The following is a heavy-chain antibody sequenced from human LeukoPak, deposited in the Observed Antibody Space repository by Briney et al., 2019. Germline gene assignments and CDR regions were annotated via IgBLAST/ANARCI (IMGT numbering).Heavy chain of an antibody. CDR3: AKEGAASSGWYGDAFDI. D-gene: IGHD6-19*01. CDR2: VSGSGTTT. Sequence: GGSLRLSCAASGFTFGNYAMSWVRQAPGKGLEWVSGVSGSGTTTYYADSVKGRLTISRDNSKNTLYLQMNSLRAEDTAVYYCAKEGAASSGWYGDAFDIWGQGTMVTVSS. V-gene: IGHV3-23*01. CDR1: GFTFGNYA. J-gene: IGHJ3*02.